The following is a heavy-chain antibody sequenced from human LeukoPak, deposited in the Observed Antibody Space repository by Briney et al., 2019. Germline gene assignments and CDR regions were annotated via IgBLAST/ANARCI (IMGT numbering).Heavy chain of an antibody. D-gene: IGHD1-26*01. V-gene: IGHV4-34*01. J-gene: IGHJ6*03. CDR3: ARKGMGARYYFYMDV. Sequence: PSETLSLTCAVYGGSFSGYYWSWIRQPPGKGLEWIGEINHSGSTNYNPSLKSRVTMSVYTSKNQFSLNLNSVTAADTAVYYCARKGMGARYYFYMDVWGKGTTVTVSS. CDR1: GGSFSGYY. CDR2: INHSGST.